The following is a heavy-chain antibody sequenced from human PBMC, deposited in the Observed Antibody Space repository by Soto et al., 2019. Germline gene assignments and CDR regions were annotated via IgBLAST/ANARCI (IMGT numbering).Heavy chain of an antibody. CDR1: GFTFSSYA. V-gene: IGHV3-30-3*02. CDR2: ISYDGSNK. J-gene: IGHJ4*02. D-gene: IGHD3-22*01. CDR3: AKNHYYYDSSGYSSFDY. Sequence: QVQLVESGGGVVQPGRSLRLSCAASGFTFSSYAMHWVRQAPGKGLEWVAVISYDGSNKYYADSVKGRFTISRDNCKNTLYLQMNSLRAEDTAVYYCAKNHYYYDSSGYSSFDYWGQGTLVTVSS.